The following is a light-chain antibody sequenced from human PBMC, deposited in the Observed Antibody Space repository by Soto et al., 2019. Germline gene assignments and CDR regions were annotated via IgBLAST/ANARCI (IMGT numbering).Light chain of an antibody. Sequence: EILLTQSPGTLSLSPGERATLSCSASQSVSSSYLAWYQQKPGQAPRLLIYGASSRATGIPDRFSGSGSGTDFTLTISRLEPEDFAVYYCQQYGSSAPTTFGQGTKVDI. CDR3: QQYGSSAPTT. CDR1: QSVSSSY. V-gene: IGKV3-20*01. J-gene: IGKJ1*01. CDR2: GAS.